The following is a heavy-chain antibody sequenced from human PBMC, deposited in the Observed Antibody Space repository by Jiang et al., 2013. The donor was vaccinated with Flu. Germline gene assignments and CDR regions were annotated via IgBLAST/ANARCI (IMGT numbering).Heavy chain of an antibody. CDR2: IYYSGST. CDR3: ARQKVVCRAFDI. J-gene: IGHJ3*02. Sequence: TLSLTCTVSGGSISSSSYYWGWIRQPPGKGLEWIGSIYYSGSTYYNPSLKSRVTISVDTSKNQFSLKLSSVTAADTAVYYCARQKVVCRAFDIWGQGTMVTVSS. D-gene: IGHD3-22*01. V-gene: IGHV4-39*01. CDR1: GGSISSSSYY.